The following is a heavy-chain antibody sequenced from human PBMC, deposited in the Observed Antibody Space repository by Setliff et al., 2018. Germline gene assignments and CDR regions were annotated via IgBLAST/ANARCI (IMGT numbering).Heavy chain of an antibody. V-gene: IGHV4-4*02. J-gene: IGHJ5*02. CDR3: ARAGPTVTFFRVLVISWWDP. CDR1: GGSISDNNW. D-gene: IGHD3-3*01. Sequence: ETLSLTCAVSGGSISDNNWWSWVRQPPGKGLEWIGEIYHSGSANYNPSLKSRVTTSVDKSKNQFSLKLSSVTAADTATYYCARAGPTVTFFRVLVISWWDPWGQGSLVTVSS. CDR2: IYHSGSA.